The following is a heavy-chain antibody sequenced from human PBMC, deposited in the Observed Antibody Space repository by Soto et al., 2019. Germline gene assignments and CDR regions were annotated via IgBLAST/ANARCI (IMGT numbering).Heavy chain of an antibody. V-gene: IGHV5-10-1*01. CDR2: IDPSDSYT. CDR3: ARQRLAIDYYYYYGRDV. D-gene: IGHD6-19*01. CDR1: GYSFTSYW. J-gene: IGHJ6*02. Sequence: GESLKISCKGSGYSFTSYWISWVRQMPGKGLEWMGRIDPSDSYTNYSPSFQGHVTISADKSISTAYLQWSSLKASDTAMYYWARQRLAIDYYYYYGRDVWGQGTRVTVSS.